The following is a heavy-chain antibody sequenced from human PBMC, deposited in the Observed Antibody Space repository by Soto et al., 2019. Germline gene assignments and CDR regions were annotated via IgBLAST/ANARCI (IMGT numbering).Heavy chain of an antibody. J-gene: IGHJ4*02. CDR2: INPNSGGT. CDR1: GYTFAGYY. CDR3: ARGGDLNLAEGRWLQN. Sequence: QVQLVQSGAEVKKPGASVKVSCKASGYTFAGYYMHWVRQAPGQGLEWMGWINPNSGGTNYAQKFQGWVTMTRDTSISTAYMELSRLRSDDTAVYYCARGGDLNLAEGRWLQNWGQGTLVTVSS. V-gene: IGHV1-2*04. D-gene: IGHD5-12*01.